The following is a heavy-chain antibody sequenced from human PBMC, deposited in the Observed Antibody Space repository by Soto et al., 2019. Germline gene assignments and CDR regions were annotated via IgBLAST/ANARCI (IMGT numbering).Heavy chain of an antibody. CDR2: IYYSGST. J-gene: IGHJ5*02. Sequence: PSETLSLTCTVSGGSISSYYWSWIRQPPGKGLEWIGYIYYSGSTNYNPSLKSRVTISVDTSKNQFSLKLSSVTAADTAVYYCARVIGYCSGGSCHPGDVYNWFDPWGQGTLVTVSS. D-gene: IGHD2-15*01. V-gene: IGHV4-59*01. CDR1: GGSISSYY. CDR3: ARVIGYCSGGSCHPGDVYNWFDP.